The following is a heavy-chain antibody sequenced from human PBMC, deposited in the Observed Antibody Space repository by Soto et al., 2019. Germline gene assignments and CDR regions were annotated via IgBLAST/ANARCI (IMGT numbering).Heavy chain of an antibody. Sequence: SETLSLTCTVSGGSISSYYWSWIRQPPGKGLEWIGYIYYSGSTNYNPSLKSRVTISVDTSKNQFSLKLSSVTAADTAVYYCARDGYSYGTNNWFDPWGQGTLVTVSS. CDR2: IYYSGST. CDR3: ARDGYSYGTNNWFDP. V-gene: IGHV4-59*01. J-gene: IGHJ5*02. D-gene: IGHD5-18*01. CDR1: GGSISSYY.